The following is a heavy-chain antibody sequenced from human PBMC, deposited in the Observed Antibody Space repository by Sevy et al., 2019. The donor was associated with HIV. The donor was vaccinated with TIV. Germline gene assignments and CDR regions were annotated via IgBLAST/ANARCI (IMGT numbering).Heavy chain of an antibody. CDR3: ATSGGET. CDR2: IKQDGSEK. CDR1: GFTFSSYW. D-gene: IGHD3-16*01. V-gene: IGHV3-7*01. Sequence: GGSLRLSCAASGFTFSSYWMNWIRQAPGKGLEWVANIKQDGSEKYYVDSVKGRFTISRDNTKNSLYLEMNTLRAEDTAVYYCATSGGETWGQGTLVTVSS. J-gene: IGHJ5*02.